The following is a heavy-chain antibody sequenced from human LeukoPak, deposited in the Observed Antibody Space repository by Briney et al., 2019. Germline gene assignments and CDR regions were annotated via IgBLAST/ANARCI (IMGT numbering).Heavy chain of an antibody. Sequence: PSETLSLTCAVYVGSFSGYYWSWIRQPPGKRLEWSGEINHSGSTNYNPSLKSRATISVDTSKTQFSLKLSSVTAEDTAVYYCARGVVGIVVVAAAYRINWFDPWGQGTLVTVSS. D-gene: IGHD2-2*01. CDR3: ARGVVGIVVVAAAYRINWFDP. V-gene: IGHV4-34*01. J-gene: IGHJ5*02. CDR2: INHSGST. CDR1: VGSFSGYY.